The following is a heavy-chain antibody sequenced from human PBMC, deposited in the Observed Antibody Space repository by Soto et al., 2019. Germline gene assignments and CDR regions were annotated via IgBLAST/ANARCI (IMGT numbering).Heavy chain of an antibody. D-gene: IGHD3-3*01. CDR2: IKQDGSEK. J-gene: IGHJ6*03. V-gene: IGHV3-7*01. Sequence: EGSLRLSCAASGFTFSSYWMSWVRQAPGKGLEWVANIKQDGSEKYYVDSVKGRFTISRDNAKNSLYLQMNSLRAEDTAVYYCARDLTGELNDFWSGYFNYYYYYYMDVWGKGTTVTVSS. CDR3: ARDLTGELNDFWSGYFNYYYYYYMDV. CDR1: GFTFSSYW.